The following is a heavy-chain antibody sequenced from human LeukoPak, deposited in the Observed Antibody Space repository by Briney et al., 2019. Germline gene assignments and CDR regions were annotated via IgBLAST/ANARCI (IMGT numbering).Heavy chain of an antibody. Sequence: SETLSLTCAVYGGSFSGYSWTWIRQPPGKGLEWIGEINHSGSTNYNPSLKSRVTISVDTSKNQFSLKLSSVTAADTAVYYCARVSGGNLLDYWGQGTLVTVSS. CDR3: ARVSGGNLLDY. D-gene: IGHD4-23*01. CDR2: INHSGST. J-gene: IGHJ4*02. V-gene: IGHV4-34*01. CDR1: GGSFSGYS.